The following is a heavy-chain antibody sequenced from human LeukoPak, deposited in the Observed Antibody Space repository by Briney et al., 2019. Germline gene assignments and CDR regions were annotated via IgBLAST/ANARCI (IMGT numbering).Heavy chain of an antibody. J-gene: IGHJ3*02. CDR3: AKDRDSSGYLRGAFDI. CDR2: ISGSGGST. V-gene: IGHV3-23*01. D-gene: IGHD3-22*01. Sequence: QAGGSLRLSCAASGFTFSSYAMSWVRQAPGKGLEWVSAISGSGGSTYYADSVKGRFTISRDNSKNTLYLQMNSLRAEDTAVYYCAKDRDSSGYLRGAFDIWGQGTMVTVSS. CDR1: GFTFSSYA.